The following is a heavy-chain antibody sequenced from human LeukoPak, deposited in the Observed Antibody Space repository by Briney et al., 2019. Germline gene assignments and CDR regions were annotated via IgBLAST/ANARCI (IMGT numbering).Heavy chain of an antibody. CDR2: IYYSGST. CDR3: ARDSLQWGKDAFDI. Sequence: GSLILSCAASGFTFSGYFMNWIRQPPGKGLEWIGYIYYSGSTNYNPSLKSRVTISVDTSKNQFSLKLSSVTAADTAVYYCARDSLQWGKDAFDIWGQGTMVTVSS. D-gene: IGHD5-24*01. V-gene: IGHV4-59*01. J-gene: IGHJ3*02. CDR1: GFTFSGYF.